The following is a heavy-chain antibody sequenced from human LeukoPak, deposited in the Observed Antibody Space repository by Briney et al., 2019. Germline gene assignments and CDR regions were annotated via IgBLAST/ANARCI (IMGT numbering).Heavy chain of an antibody. CDR2: ISWNSGSI. V-gene: IGHV3-9*01. CDR3: AKVLRAGPSSGSHTEFDY. Sequence: PGGSLRLSCAASGFTFRTYSMNWVRQAPGKGLEWVSGISWNSGSIGYADSVKGRFTISRDNAKNSLYLQMNSLRAEDTALYYCAKVLRAGPSSGSHTEFDYWGQGTLVTVSS. J-gene: IGHJ4*02. CDR1: GFTFRTYS. D-gene: IGHD1-26*01.